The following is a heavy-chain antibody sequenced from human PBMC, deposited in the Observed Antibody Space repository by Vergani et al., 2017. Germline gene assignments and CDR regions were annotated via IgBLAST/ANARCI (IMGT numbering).Heavy chain of an antibody. D-gene: IGHD1-26*01. CDR2: ISWNSGST. J-gene: IGHJ4*02. CDR3: AKAGRPRSYYSFFDY. Sequence: EVQLVESGGGLVQPGRSLRLSCAASGFTFDDYAMHWVRQAPGKGLEWVSGISWNSGSTGYAASVKGRFTISRDNAKNSLYLQMNSLRAEDTALYYCAKAGRPRSYYSFFDYWGQGTLVTVSS. CDR1: GFTFDDYA. V-gene: IGHV3-9*01.